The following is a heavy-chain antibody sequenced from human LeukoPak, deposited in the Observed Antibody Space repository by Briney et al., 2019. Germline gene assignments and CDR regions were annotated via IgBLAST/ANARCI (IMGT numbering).Heavy chain of an antibody. CDR2: IIPIFGTA. V-gene: IGHV1-69*13. Sequence: GASVKVSCKASGGTFSSYAISWVRQAPGQGLEFMGGIIPIFGTANYAQKFQGRVTITADESTSTAYMELSSLRSEDTAVYYCAILVVPAAIGNYYGMDVWGKGTTVTVSS. CDR3: AILVVPAAIGNYYGMDV. J-gene: IGHJ6*04. D-gene: IGHD2-2*01. CDR1: GGTFSSYA.